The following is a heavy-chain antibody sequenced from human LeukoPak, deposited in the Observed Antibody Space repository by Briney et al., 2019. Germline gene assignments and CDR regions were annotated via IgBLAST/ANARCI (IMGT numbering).Heavy chain of an antibody. Sequence: GGSLRLSCAASGFTFSSYGMHWVRQAPGKGLEWVAVISYDGSNKYYADSVKGRFTISRDNSKNTLYLQMNSLRAEDTAVYYCAKWLGYDYPNDAFDIWGQGTMVTVSS. CDR1: GFTFSSYG. V-gene: IGHV3-30*18. D-gene: IGHD3-16*01. J-gene: IGHJ3*02. CDR3: AKWLGYDYPNDAFDI. CDR2: ISYDGSNK.